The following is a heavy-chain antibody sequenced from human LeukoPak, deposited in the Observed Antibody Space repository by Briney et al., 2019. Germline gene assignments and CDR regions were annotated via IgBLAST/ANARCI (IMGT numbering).Heavy chain of an antibody. J-gene: IGHJ4*02. CDR2: IYSGGST. V-gene: IGHV3-66*02. Sequence: GGSLRLSCAASGFTVSSNYMSWVRQAPGKGLEWVSVIYSGGSTYYADSVKGRFTNSRDNSKNTLYLQMNSLRAEDTAVYYCARGIHYYDSSGSAAFDYWGQGTLVTVSS. D-gene: IGHD3-22*01. CDR3: ARGIHYYDSSGSAAFDY. CDR1: GFTVSSNY.